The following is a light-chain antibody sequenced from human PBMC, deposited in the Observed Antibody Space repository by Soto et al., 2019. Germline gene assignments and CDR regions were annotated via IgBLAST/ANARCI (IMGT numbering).Light chain of an antibody. CDR2: DAS. V-gene: IGKV3-15*01. J-gene: IGKJ5*01. CDR3: QHYNNWPSIT. CDR1: QSVSSD. Sequence: EVVMTQSPVTLSVSPGERATLSCRASQSVSSDLAWYQQRPGQAPRLLIYDASTRATGIPVRFSGSGSGTEFTLTINSLQSEDFAVYYCQHYNNWPSITFGQGTRLEIK.